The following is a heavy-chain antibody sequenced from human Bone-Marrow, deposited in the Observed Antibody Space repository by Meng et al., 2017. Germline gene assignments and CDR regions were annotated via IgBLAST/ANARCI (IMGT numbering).Heavy chain of an antibody. J-gene: IGHJ6*02. CDR1: GYTFTSYY. Sequence: ASVKVSCYASGYTFTSYYMHWVRQAPGQGLEWTGIINPSGGSTSYAQKFQGRVTMTRDTSTSTVYMELSSLRSEDTAVYYCARGGSREVVPAAMVVWRNYYYGMDVWGQGTTVTVSS. CDR3: ARGGSREVVPAAMVVWRNYYYGMDV. V-gene: IGHV1-46*01. D-gene: IGHD2-2*01. CDR2: INPSGGST.